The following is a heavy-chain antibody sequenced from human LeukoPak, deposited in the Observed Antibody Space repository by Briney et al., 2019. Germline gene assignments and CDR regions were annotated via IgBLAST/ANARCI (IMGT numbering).Heavy chain of an antibody. J-gene: IGHJ4*02. D-gene: IGHD2-8*01. V-gene: IGHV3-9*03. CDR1: GFTVSSNY. CDR3: AKADGNGRAFDF. CDR2: ITWNSATT. Sequence: QSGGSLRLSCAASGFTVSSNYMSWVRQAPGKGLEWVSGITWNSATTVYADSVKGRFTISRDNAKNSLHLQMNTLRVEDMALYYCAKADGNGRAFDFWGQGTLVTVSS.